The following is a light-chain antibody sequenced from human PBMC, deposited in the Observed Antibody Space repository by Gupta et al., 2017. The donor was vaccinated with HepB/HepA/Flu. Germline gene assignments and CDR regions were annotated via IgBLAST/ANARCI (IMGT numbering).Light chain of an antibody. J-gene: IGKJ5*01. Sequence: ERVMTQSPATLSVSPGERATLSCRASESVGTNLAWYQHKPGQAPRLLIYARSTRATGIPARFSGSGSGTEFTLTISSLQSEDFAIYYCEQENQWPITFGQGTLMDIK. CDR2: ARS. CDR1: ESVGTN. V-gene: IGKV3-15*01. CDR3: EQENQWPIT.